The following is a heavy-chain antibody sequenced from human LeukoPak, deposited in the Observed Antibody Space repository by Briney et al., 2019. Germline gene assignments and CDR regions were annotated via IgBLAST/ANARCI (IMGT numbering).Heavy chain of an antibody. D-gene: IGHD1-1*01. CDR3: ARAPGYGAAYYFDY. J-gene: IGHJ4*02. V-gene: IGHV3-30*04. CDR2: VSYDGSYK. Sequence: HPGGSLRLSCAASGFTFSSCEMNWVRQAPGKGLEWVAVVSYDGSYKYYADSVKGRFTISRDNSKNTLYLQMNSLRAEDTAVYYCARAPGYGAAYYFDYWGQGTLVTVSS. CDR1: GFTFSSCE.